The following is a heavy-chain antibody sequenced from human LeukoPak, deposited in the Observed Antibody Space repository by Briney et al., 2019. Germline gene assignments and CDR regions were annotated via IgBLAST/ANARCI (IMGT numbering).Heavy chain of an antibody. Sequence: SETLSLTCTVSGGSISSYYWSWIRQPPGKGLEWLGYIYTSGSTNYNPSLKSRVSISIDTSKNQFSLKLTSVTAADTAVYYCARALKNYDILTGYPTYYYGMDVWGQGTTVTVSS. CDR3: ARALKNYDILTGYPTYYYGMDV. V-gene: IGHV4-59*01. J-gene: IGHJ6*02. D-gene: IGHD3-9*01. CDR1: GGSISSYY. CDR2: IYTSGST.